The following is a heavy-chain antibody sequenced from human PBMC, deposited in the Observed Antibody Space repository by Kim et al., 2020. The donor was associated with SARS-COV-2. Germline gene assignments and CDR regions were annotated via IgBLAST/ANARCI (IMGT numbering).Heavy chain of an antibody. Sequence: GGSLRLSCAASGFTFSNYGLHWVRQARGKGLEWVGVLSYDGKKEYYADSVKGRFTISRDNSKKTMYLQMNNLRSEDTAVYYCARDRLVVAGPLAFWGQGT. D-gene: IGHD2-15*01. CDR3: ARDRLVVAGPLAF. J-gene: IGHJ4*02. CDR2: LSYDGKKE. V-gene: IGHV3-33*01. CDR1: GFTFSNYG.